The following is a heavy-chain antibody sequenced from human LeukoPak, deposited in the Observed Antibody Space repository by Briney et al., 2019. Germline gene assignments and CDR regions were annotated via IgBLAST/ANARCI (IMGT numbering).Heavy chain of an antibody. CDR3: AREAGDVHY. J-gene: IGHJ4*02. CDR2: IYTSGST. V-gene: IGHV4-61*02. D-gene: IGHD4-17*01. Sequence: PSVTLSLTCTVSGGSISSGSYYWSWIRQPAGKGLEWIGRIYTSGSTNYNPSLKSRVTISVDTSKNQFSLKLSSVTAADTAVYYCAREAGDVHYWGQGTLVTVSS. CDR1: GGSISSGSYY.